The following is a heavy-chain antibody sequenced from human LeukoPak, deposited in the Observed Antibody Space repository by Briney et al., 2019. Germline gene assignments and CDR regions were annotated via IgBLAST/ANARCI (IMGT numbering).Heavy chain of an antibody. Sequence: GGSLRLSCAASGFTFSSYAMSWVRQAPGKGLEWVSAISGSGGSTYYADSVKGRFTISRDNSKNTLYLQMNSLRAEDTAVYYCAKPAKYYDFWSGYSESAFDIWGQGTMVTVSS. CDR1: GFTFSSYA. CDR3: AKPAKYYDFWSGYSESAFDI. CDR2: ISGSGGST. J-gene: IGHJ3*02. D-gene: IGHD3-3*01. V-gene: IGHV3-23*01.